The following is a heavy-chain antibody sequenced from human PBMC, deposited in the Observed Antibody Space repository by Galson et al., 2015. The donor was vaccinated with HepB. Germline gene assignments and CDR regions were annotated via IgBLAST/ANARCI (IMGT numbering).Heavy chain of an antibody. CDR2: INAGNGNT. Sequence: SVKVSCKASGYTFTSYAMHWVRQAPGQRLEWMGWINAGNGNTKYSQKFQGRVTITRDTSASTAYMELSSLRSEDTAVYYCARVTMVQGVINFDYWGQGTLVTVSS. V-gene: IGHV1-3*01. CDR3: ARVTMVQGVINFDY. D-gene: IGHD3-10*01. CDR1: GYTFTSYA. J-gene: IGHJ4*02.